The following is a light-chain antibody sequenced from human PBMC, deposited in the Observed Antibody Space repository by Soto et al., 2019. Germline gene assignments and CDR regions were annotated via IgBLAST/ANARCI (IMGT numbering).Light chain of an antibody. J-gene: IGLJ2*01. CDR3: SSYTSRSTLV. Sequence: QSVLTQPASVSGSPGQSITISCTGTSSDIGGYNYVSWYQQYPGKAPKVMIYEVSNRPSGVSNRFSASKSGNTASLTISGLQAEDEADYYCSSYTSRSTLVFGGGTKLTV. V-gene: IGLV2-14*01. CDR2: EVS. CDR1: SSDIGGYNY.